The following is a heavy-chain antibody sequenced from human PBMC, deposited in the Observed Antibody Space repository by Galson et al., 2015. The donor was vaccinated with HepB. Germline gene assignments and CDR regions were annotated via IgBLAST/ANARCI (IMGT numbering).Heavy chain of an antibody. CDR1: GYTAS. V-gene: IGHV1-2*06. J-gene: IGHJ4*02. CDR2: INFNTGAT. CDR3: ARGGSKAFDS. Sequence: SVKVSCKASGYTASMHWVRQAPGQGLEWMGRINFNTGATNSVQKFQGRVTMTRDTSISTAYMELRRLRSDDTAVYYCARGGSKAFDSWGQGTQVTVSS.